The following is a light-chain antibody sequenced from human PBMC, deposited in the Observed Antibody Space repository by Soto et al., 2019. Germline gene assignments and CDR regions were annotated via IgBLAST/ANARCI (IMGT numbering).Light chain of an antibody. CDR2: EVS. CDR1: XXDVGGYNY. V-gene: IGLV2-14*01. J-gene: IGLJ3*02. Sequence: QSALTQXXSXXXXXXXXXTXXCTXTXXDVGGYNYVSWYQQHPGKAPKLMIYEVSNRPSGVSNRFSGSKSGNTASLTISGLQAEDEADYYCSSYTSSSTHWVFGGGTKVTVL. CDR3: SSYTSSSTHWV.